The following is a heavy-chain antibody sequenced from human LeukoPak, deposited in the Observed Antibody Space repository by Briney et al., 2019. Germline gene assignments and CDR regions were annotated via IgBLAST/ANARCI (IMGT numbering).Heavy chain of an antibody. CDR2: IGSDGNK. Sequence: GGSLRLSCAASGFTFSDCAMSWVRQAPGKGLEWVSAIGSDGNKHYSESVKGRFAISRDNSKNTLFLQMSSLRAEDTALYYCARDHSSSGADFDYWGQGTLVTVSS. CDR1: GFTFSDCA. J-gene: IGHJ4*02. CDR3: ARDHSSSGADFDY. V-gene: IGHV3-23*01. D-gene: IGHD6-13*01.